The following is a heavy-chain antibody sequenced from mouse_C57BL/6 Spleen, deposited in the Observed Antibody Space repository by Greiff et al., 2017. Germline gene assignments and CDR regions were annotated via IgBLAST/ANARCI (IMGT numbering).Heavy chain of an antibody. Sequence: VQLQQSGPELVKPGASVKISCKASGYAFSSSWMNWVKQRPGKGLEWIGRIYPGDGDTNYNGKFKGKATLTADKSSSTAYMQLSSLTSEDSAVYFCAREGTTVVEDYFDYWGQGTTLTVSS. V-gene: IGHV1-82*01. J-gene: IGHJ2*01. CDR2: IYPGDGDT. CDR3: AREGTTVVEDYFDY. D-gene: IGHD1-1*01. CDR1: GYAFSSSW.